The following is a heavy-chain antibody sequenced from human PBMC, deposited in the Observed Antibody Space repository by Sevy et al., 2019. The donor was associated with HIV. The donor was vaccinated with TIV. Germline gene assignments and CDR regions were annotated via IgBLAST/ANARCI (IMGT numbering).Heavy chain of an antibody. V-gene: IGHV3-30*03. CDR2: ISYDEREI. Sequence: GGSLRLSCAASGFTFHRYVMHWVRQVPGKGLEWLSYISYDEREIYYAEFVKGRFTVSRDNSKNTMYLQMNSLRPEDTAMYHCARRDLNHQFLIDYWGQGTLVTVSS. J-gene: IGHJ4*02. CDR1: GFTFHRYV. CDR3: ARRDLNHQFLIDY.